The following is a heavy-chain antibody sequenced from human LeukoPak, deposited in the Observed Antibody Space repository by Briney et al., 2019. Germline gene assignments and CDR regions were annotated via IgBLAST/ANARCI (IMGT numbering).Heavy chain of an antibody. CDR1: GGSISRSSYY. D-gene: IGHD3-10*01. Sequence: PSETLSLTCTVSGGSISRSSYYWGWIRQPPGKGLEWIGSIYYSGSTYYNPSLKSRVTISVDTSKNQFSLKLSSVTAADTAVYYCAREVLRGVIFSRRKGYFLSGLHYWGQGTLVTVSS. CDR2: IYYSGST. V-gene: IGHV4-39*07. CDR3: AREVLRGVIFSRRKGYFLSGLHY. J-gene: IGHJ4*02.